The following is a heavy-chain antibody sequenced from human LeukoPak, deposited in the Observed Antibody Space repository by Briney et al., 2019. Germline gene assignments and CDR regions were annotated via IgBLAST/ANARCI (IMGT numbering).Heavy chain of an antibody. V-gene: IGHV3-48*04. CDR3: ARESSGWADY. Sequence: GGSLRLSCAASGFTLSSYSMNWVRQAPGKGLEWVSYITSSSTIYYVDSVKGRFTISRDNAKNSLYLQMNSLRAEDTAVYYCARESSGWADYWGQGTLVTVSS. CDR2: ITSSSTI. D-gene: IGHD6-19*01. J-gene: IGHJ4*02. CDR1: GFTLSSYS.